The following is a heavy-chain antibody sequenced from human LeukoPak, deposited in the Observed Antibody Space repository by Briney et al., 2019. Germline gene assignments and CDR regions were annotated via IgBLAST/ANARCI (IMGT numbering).Heavy chain of an antibody. J-gene: IGHJ4*02. CDR3: ARTIVGAAFDY. V-gene: IGHV3-74*01. CDR1: GFTFSSYW. D-gene: IGHD1-26*01. CDR2: VNSDGSST. Sequence: GGSLRLSCGASGFTFSSYWMHWVRQAPGKGLVWVSRVNSDGSSTSYADSVKGRFTISRDDAKNTLYLQMNSLRAEDTAVYYCARTIVGAAFDYWGQGTLVTVSS.